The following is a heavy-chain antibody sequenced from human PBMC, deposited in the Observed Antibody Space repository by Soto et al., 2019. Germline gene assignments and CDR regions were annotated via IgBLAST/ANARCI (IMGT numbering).Heavy chain of an antibody. CDR1: GGSFSGYY. CDR3: ARTKIGYSSGWYPTGANWFDP. Sequence: SETLSLTCAVYGGSFSGYYWSWIRQPPGKGLEWIGEINHSGSTNYNPSLKSRVTISVDTSKNQFSLKLSSVTAADTAVYYCARTKIGYSSGWYPTGANWFDPWGQGTLVTVSS. CDR2: INHSGST. V-gene: IGHV4-34*01. J-gene: IGHJ5*02. D-gene: IGHD6-19*01.